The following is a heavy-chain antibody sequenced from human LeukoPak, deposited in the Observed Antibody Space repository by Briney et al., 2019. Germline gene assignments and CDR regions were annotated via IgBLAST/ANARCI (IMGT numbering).Heavy chain of an antibody. D-gene: IGHD3-22*01. V-gene: IGHV3-74*01. J-gene: IGHJ4*02. CDR1: GFTFSTYW. Sequence: GGSLRLSCAASGFTFSTYWMHWVRQAPGKGLVWVSRLNSDGSSTAYADFVKGRFTISRDNAKNTLYLQVNSLRAEDTAVYYCARQSYYYDSSGYYHDHWGQGTLVTVSS. CDR3: ARQSYYYDSSGYYHDH. CDR2: LNSDGSST.